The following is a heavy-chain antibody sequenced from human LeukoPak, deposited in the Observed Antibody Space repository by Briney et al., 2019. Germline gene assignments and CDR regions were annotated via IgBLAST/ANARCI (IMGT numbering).Heavy chain of an antibody. CDR3: ARRVAWDFDY. Sequence: SETLSLTCAVYGGSFSGYYWSWIRQPPGKGLEWIGEINHSGSTNYNPSLKSRVTISVDTSKNQFSLKLSSVTAADAAVYYCARRVAWDFDYWGQGTLVTVSS. CDR1: GGSFSGYY. D-gene: IGHD5-12*01. J-gene: IGHJ4*02. CDR2: INHSGST. V-gene: IGHV4-34*01.